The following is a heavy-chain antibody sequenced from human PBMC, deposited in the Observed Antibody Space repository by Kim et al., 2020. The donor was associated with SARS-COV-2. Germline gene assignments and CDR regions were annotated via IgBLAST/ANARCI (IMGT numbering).Heavy chain of an antibody. Sequence: SETLSLTCAVYGGSFSGYYWSWIRQPPGKGLEWIGEINHSGSTNYNPSLKSRVTISVDTSKNQFSLKLSSVTAADTAVYYCARGGNPYIVVVTGGTKFDYWGQGTLVTVSS. V-gene: IGHV4-34*01. J-gene: IGHJ4*02. D-gene: IGHD2-21*02. CDR3: ARGGNPYIVVVTGGTKFDY. CDR2: INHSGST. CDR1: GGSFSGYY.